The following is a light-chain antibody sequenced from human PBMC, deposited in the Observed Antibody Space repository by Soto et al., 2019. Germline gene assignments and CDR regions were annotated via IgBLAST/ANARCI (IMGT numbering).Light chain of an antibody. Sequence: DIVMTQSPDSLAVSLGERATINCKSSQSVLYSSNNKNDLAWYQQRPGQPPKLITYWASTRESGVPDRFSGSGSGTDFTLTITSLQAEDVAVYYCQQYESTPPTFGQGTKLEIK. CDR3: QQYESTPPT. V-gene: IGKV4-1*01. CDR1: QSVLYSSNNKND. CDR2: WAS. J-gene: IGKJ2*01.